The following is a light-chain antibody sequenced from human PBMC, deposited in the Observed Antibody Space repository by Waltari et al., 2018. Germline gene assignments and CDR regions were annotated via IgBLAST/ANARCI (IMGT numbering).Light chain of an antibody. CDR2: SAT. CDR3: LLHCAGPWV. Sequence: QTVVTQEPSLTVSPGGTVTLTCGSSTGAVTSDYYPNWIQQKPGQAPRALIYSATNKHSWTPARFAGSRLGGKAALTVSGAQPEDEAEYHCLLHCAGPWVFGGGTKLTVL. J-gene: IGLJ3*02. CDR1: TGAVTSDYY. V-gene: IGLV7-43*01.